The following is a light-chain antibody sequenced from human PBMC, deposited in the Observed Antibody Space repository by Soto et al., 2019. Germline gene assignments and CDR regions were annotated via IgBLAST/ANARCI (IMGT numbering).Light chain of an antibody. CDR1: SSDVGGYNY. Sequence: QSALTQPASVSGSPGQSITISCTGTSSDVGGYNYVSWYQQHPGKAPKLMIYDVSNRPSGVPHRFSGSKSGNTASLTISGLQAEDEADYYCSSYPTSSTDVVFGGGTKLTVL. V-gene: IGLV2-14*01. J-gene: IGLJ2*01. CDR2: DVS. CDR3: SSYPTSSTDVV.